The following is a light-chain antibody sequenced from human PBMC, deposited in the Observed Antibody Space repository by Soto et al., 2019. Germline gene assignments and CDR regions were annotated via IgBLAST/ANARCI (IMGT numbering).Light chain of an antibody. J-gene: IGKJ1*01. Sequence: DIQMTQSPSTLSASVGDRVTITCRASQSISISLAWYQQKPGKAPKLLIYKASSLESGVPSRFSGSGSGTEFTLTISSLQPDDSATYYCQQHGGYSRTFGQGTKVEIK. CDR2: KAS. V-gene: IGKV1-5*03. CDR1: QSISIS. CDR3: QQHGGYSRT.